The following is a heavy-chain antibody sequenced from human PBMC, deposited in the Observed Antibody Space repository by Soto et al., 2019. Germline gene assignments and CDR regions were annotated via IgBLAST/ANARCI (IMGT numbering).Heavy chain of an antibody. D-gene: IGHD2-8*01. CDR1: GGSISNFY. CDR3: ARAPMVLSRSYFDS. J-gene: IGHJ4*02. Sequence: LXLTCTVSGGSISNFYWSWIRQPPGKGLEWIGYISYSGNTNYNPSIKSRVSISVDTSKNQLSLNLTSVTAADTAVYYCARAPMVLSRSYFDSWGQGTQVTVSS. CDR2: ISYSGNT. V-gene: IGHV4-59*01.